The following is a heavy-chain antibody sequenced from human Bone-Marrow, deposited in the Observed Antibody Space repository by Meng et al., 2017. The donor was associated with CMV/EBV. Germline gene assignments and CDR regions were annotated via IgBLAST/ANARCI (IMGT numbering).Heavy chain of an antibody. J-gene: IGHJ5*02. Sequence: GESLKISCAASGFTLSSYSMNWVRQAPGKGLEWVSYISSSSSSIYYADSVKGRFTISRDNAKNSLYLQMNSLRAEDTAVYYCAVLAYCGGDCYSWGQGTLITVPS. CDR2: ISSSSSSI. CDR3: AVLAYCGGDCYS. CDR1: GFTLSSYS. V-gene: IGHV3-48*04. D-gene: IGHD2-21*01.